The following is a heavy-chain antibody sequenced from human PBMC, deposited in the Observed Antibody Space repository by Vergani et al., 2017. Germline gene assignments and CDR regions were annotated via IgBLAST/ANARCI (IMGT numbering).Heavy chain of an antibody. V-gene: IGHV4-59*01. D-gene: IGHD3-9*01. J-gene: IGHJ3*01. CDR3: ARDTFHFDTENYDDVFNR. CDR2: IHHRGAT. CDR1: GGSITNNF. Sequence: QVQLQESGPGLVKSSETLSLTFTVSGGSITNNFWSWIRRPPGKGLEWIGYIHHRGATNSKSSLRSRVSISIDTSKSSFSLRLSSVTTADTAMYYCARDTFHFDTENYDDVFNRWCQETMVIVAS.